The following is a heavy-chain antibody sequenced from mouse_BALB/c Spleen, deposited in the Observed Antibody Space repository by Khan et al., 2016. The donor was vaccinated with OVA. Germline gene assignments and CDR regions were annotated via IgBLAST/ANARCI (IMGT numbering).Heavy chain of an antibody. CDR2: ISGDSHTI. Sequence: EVQLVESGGDLVQPGGSRKLSCVASGFTFSSFGMHWIRQAPEKGLEWVAYISGDSHTIYYADPVKGRFTITRNNPKNTLFQHMISLRSEDTANSYCTRSYVDGCYFDQWGQGTTRTVSS. J-gene: IGHJ2*01. CDR1: GFTFSSFG. CDR3: TRSYVDGCYFDQ. V-gene: IGHV5-17*02.